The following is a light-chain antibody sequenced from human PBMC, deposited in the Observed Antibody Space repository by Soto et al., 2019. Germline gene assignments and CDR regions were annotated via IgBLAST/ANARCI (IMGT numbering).Light chain of an antibody. CDR1: QGVGNKY. V-gene: IGKV3-20*01. CDR3: QQYTNAHGIT. CDR2: AAS. Sequence: PGDRATLSCRASQGVGNKYLAWYQQRPGQAPSLLIYAASSRATGVPDRFSGSGSGTDFTLTISRLEPEDFAVYYCQQYTNAHGITFGQGTRLEIK. J-gene: IGKJ5*01.